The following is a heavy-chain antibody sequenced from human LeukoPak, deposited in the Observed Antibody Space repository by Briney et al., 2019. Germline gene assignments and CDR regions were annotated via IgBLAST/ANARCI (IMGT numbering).Heavy chain of an antibody. Sequence: PGGSLRLSCAASGFTFSSYSMNWVRQAPGKGLEWVSSISSSSSYIYYADSVKGRFTISRDNAKNSLYLQTNSLRAEDTAVYYCERGYGSGSHCFDYWGQGTLFTVSS. D-gene: IGHD3-10*01. J-gene: IGHJ4*02. CDR2: ISSSSSYI. CDR3: ERGYGSGSHCFDY. V-gene: IGHV3-21*01. CDR1: GFTFSSYS.